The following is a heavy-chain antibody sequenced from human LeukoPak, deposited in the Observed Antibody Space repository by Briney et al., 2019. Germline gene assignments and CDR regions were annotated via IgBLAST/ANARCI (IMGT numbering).Heavy chain of an antibody. CDR1: GFTVSSNS. CDR2: IYSDNT. D-gene: IGHD6-13*01. J-gene: IGHJ4*02. V-gene: IGHV3-53*01. CDR3: ARRAQLGGPFDY. Sequence: GGSLRLSCTVSGFTVSSNSMSWVRQAPGKGLEWVSFIYSDNTHYSDSVKGRFTISRDNSKNTLYLQMNSLRAEDTAVYYCARRAQLGGPFDYWGQGTLVTVSS.